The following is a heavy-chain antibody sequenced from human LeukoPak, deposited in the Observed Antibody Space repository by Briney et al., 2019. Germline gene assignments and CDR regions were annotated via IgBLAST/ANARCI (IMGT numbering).Heavy chain of an antibody. CDR3: ASHADDWSYFDY. D-gene: IGHD3-9*01. V-gene: IGHV4-61*02. J-gene: IGHJ4*02. CDR2: IYTSGST. Sequence: PSQTLSLTCTVSGGSISSGSYYWSWIRQPAGKGLEWIGRIYTSGSTNYNPSLKSRVTMSVDTSKNQFSLKLSSVTAADTAVYYCASHADDWSYFDYWGQGTLVTVSS. CDR1: GGSISSGSYY.